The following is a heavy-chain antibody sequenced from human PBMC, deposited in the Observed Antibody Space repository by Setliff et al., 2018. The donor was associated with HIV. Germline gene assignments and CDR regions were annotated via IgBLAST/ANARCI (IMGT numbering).Heavy chain of an antibody. CDR2: IYYSGIT. D-gene: IGHD6-6*01. CDR3: AREFSSSSFDQ. Sequence: SETLSLTCSVSGGSISSGSHYWGWIRQAPGKGLEWIGNIYYSGITFYNPSLKSRVSISVDTSRNEFSLKLTSVTAADTAVYYCAREFSSSSFDQWGQGTLVTVSS. CDR1: GGSISSGSHY. J-gene: IGHJ4*02. V-gene: IGHV4-39*02.